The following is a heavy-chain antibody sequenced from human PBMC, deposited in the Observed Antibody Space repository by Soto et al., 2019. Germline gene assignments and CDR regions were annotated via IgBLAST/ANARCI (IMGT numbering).Heavy chain of an antibody. CDR3: ARRYCSSTSCYGENWNHFDY. J-gene: IGHJ4*02. CDR2: IYHSGST. Sequence: SETLSLTCTVSGYSISSGYYWGWIRQPPGKGLEWIGSIYHSGSTYYNPSLKSRVTISVDTSKNQFSLKLSSVTAADTAVYYCARRYCSSTSCYGENWNHFDYWGQGTLVTVSS. D-gene: IGHD2-2*01. V-gene: IGHV4-38-2*02. CDR1: GYSISSGYY.